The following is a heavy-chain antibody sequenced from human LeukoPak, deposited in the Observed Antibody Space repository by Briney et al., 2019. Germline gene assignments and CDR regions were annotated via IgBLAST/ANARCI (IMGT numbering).Heavy chain of an antibody. Sequence: GASVKVSCKASGYTFTGYYMHWVRQAPGQGLEWMGWINPNSGGTNYAQKFQGRVTMTRDTSISTAYMELSRLRSDDTAVYYCARDQSITMIVKRTAGWFDPWGQGTLVTVSS. D-gene: IGHD3-22*01. CDR3: ARDQSITMIVKRTAGWFDP. V-gene: IGHV1-2*02. CDR2: INPNSGGT. CDR1: GYTFTGYY. J-gene: IGHJ5*02.